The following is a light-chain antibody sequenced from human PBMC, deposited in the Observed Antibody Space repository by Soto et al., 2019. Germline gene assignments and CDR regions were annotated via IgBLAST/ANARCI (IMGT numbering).Light chain of an antibody. CDR3: QQSDSTLRT. Sequence: IQITQSPSSLSASVGDRVTITCRASQSISSYLNWYQQKPGKAPKLLIYAASSLQSGVPSRFSGSGSGTDFTLTISNLQPEDSASYYCQQSDSTLRTFGQGTKVDI. CDR1: QSISSY. V-gene: IGKV1-39*01. CDR2: AAS. J-gene: IGKJ1*01.